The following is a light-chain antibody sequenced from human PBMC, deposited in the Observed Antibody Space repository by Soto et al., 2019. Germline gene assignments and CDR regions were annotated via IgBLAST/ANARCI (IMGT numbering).Light chain of an antibody. CDR1: QSVSGY. CDR2: DAS. CDR3: QQHLGRHT. V-gene: IGKV3-11*01. Sequence: DIVLTQSPVTLSLYPGERATLSCRASQSVSGYLVWYQPKPGQAPRLLIYDASTRAAGIPARLIGSGSGTDFTLPIRSLEPEDSAVYYCQQHLGRHTFGQGTKVDIK. J-gene: IGKJ1*01.